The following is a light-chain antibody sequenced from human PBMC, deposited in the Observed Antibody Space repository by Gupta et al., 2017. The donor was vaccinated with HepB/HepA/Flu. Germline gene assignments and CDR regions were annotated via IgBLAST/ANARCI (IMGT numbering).Light chain of an antibody. V-gene: IGKV3-20*01. CDR2: EVS. Sequence: EIVLTQSPGTLSLSPGERATLSCRASQSFSISYLAWYQQKPGQAPRLLIYEVSRRATGIPDRFSGSGSGTDFTLTISRLEPEDFAVYYCQQYGSSSLFTFGPGTKVDIK. CDR1: QSFSISY. J-gene: IGKJ3*01. CDR3: QQYGSSSLFT.